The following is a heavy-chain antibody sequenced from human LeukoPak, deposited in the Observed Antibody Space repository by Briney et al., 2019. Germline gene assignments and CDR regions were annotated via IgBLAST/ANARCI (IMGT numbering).Heavy chain of an antibody. Sequence: GGSLRLSCAASGFSFNSYAMSWVRQAPGKGLEWVSIIIGSSGSTFYADSVKGQFTISRDNSKNTLYLKMNSLRLEDTAVYYCAKGGYDYIEVAYFDFWGQGTLVTVSS. J-gene: IGHJ4*02. D-gene: IGHD5-12*01. CDR3: AKGGYDYIEVAYFDF. CDR2: IIGSSGST. V-gene: IGHV3-23*01. CDR1: GFSFNSYA.